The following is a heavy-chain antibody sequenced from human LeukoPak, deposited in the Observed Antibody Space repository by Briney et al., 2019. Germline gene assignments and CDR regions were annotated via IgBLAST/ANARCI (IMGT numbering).Heavy chain of an antibody. CDR1: GGTFSSYA. V-gene: IGHV1-69*04. D-gene: IGHD6-25*01. CDR2: IIPILGIA. Sequence: SVKVSCTASGGTFSSYAISWVRQAPGQGLEWMGRIIPILGIANYAQKFQGRVTITADKSTSTAYMELSSLRSEDTAVYYCARDRPAVAADVYWGQGTLVTVSS. J-gene: IGHJ4*02. CDR3: ARDRPAVAADVY.